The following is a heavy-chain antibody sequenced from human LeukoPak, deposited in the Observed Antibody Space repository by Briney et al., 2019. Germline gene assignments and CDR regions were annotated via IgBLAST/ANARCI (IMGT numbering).Heavy chain of an antibody. J-gene: IGHJ4*02. Sequence: PGGSLRLSCAVSGFSFNNYWMSWVRQAPGKGLEWVANIKQDGSEKYYVDSVKGRFSISRDNAKNSLYLQMNSLRAEDTAVYYCARGVSEAHYWGQGTLVTVSS. CDR1: GFSFNNYW. CDR3: ARGVSEAHY. D-gene: IGHD1-14*01. CDR2: IKQDGSEK. V-gene: IGHV3-7*04.